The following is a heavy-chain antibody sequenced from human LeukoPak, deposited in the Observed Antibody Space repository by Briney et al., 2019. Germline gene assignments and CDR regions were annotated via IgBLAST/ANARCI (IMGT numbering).Heavy chain of an antibody. V-gene: IGHV3-48*01. CDR2: TSSSSGTI. J-gene: IGHJ4*02. D-gene: IGHD5-18*01. CDR3: ARQYISGQWYFDY. CDR1: GFTFSIYS. Sequence: GGSLRLSCAASGFTFSIYSMSWVRQAPGKGLEWVSYTSSSSGTIYYADSVKGRFSISRDNSKNTLYLQMNSLIPEDTAVYYCARQYISGQWYFDYWGQGTLVTVSS.